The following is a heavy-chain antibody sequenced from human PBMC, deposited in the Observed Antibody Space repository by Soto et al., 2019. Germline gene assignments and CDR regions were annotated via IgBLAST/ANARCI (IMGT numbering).Heavy chain of an antibody. CDR1: GGSISSGGYY. CDR3: AREVVTSAGYYFDY. J-gene: IGHJ4*02. Sequence: SETLSLTCTVSGGSISSGGYYWSWIRQHPGKGLEWIGYIYYSGSTYYNPSLKSRVTISVDTSKNQFSLKLSSVTAADTAVYYCAREVVTSAGYYFDYWGQGTLVTVSS. D-gene: IGHD2-15*01. CDR2: IYYSGST. V-gene: IGHV4-31*03.